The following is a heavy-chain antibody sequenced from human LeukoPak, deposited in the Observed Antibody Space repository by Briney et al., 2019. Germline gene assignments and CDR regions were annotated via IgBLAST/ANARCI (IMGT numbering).Heavy chain of an antibody. J-gene: IGHJ6*03. CDR1: GFTFGDYA. D-gene: IGHD3-10*01. V-gene: IGHV3-43D*04. CDR2: IAWHGRYT. CDR3: TRERRGFYMEV. Sequence: PGGSLRLSCAASGFTFGDYAMQSVRQAPGQGLELVSLIAWHGRYTYYADSVRGRFTISRDNSKNSLSMQMDSLRPEDTALYYCTRERRGFYMEVWGKGTTVTVSS.